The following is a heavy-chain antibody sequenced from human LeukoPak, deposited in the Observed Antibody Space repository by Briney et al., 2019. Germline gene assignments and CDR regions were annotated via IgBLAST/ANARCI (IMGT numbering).Heavy chain of an antibody. J-gene: IGHJ5*02. Sequence: GGSLRLSCAASGFTFSSYGMHWVRQAPGKGLEWVAFIRYDGSNKYYADSVKGRFTISRDNSKNTLYLQMSSLRSEDTAVYYCARGQRTTGIAPVDPWGQGTLVTVSS. CDR1: GFTFSSYG. CDR2: IRYDGSNK. CDR3: ARGQRTTGIAPVDP. V-gene: IGHV3-30*02. D-gene: IGHD6-13*01.